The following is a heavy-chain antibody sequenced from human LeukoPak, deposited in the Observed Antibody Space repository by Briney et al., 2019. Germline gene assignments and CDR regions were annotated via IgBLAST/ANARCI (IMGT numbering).Heavy chain of an antibody. D-gene: IGHD6-19*01. V-gene: IGHV3-48*03. CDR1: GFTFSSNE. J-gene: IGHJ4*02. CDR3: ARESIAVAGAPFDY. Sequence: SGGSLRLSCAASGFTFSSNEMNWVRQAPGKGLEWVSYISSGSTIYDADSVKGRFTISRDNAKNSLYLQMNSLRAEDTAVYYCARESIAVAGAPFDYWGQGTLVTVSS. CDR2: ISSGSTI.